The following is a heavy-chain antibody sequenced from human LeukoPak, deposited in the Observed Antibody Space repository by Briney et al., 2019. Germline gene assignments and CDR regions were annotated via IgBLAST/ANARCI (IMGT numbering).Heavy chain of an antibody. CDR2: ISSSSSYT. V-gene: IGHV3-11*05. Sequence: PGGSLRLPCAASGYTFSDYYTSWTRQAPGKGLEWVSYISSSSSYTNYADSVKGRFTISRDNAKNSLYLQVNSMRAEDTAVYYLSRVEEGIRYFDWYNWFDPWGQGTLVTVSS. J-gene: IGHJ5*02. D-gene: IGHD3-9*01. CDR1: GYTFSDYY. CDR3: SRVEEGIRYFDWYNWFDP.